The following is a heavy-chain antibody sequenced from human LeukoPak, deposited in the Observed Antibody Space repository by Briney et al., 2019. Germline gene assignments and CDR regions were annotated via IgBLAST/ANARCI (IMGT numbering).Heavy chain of an antibody. D-gene: IGHD1-26*01. CDR2: IYSGGST. CDR1: AFTVSSNY. Sequence: GGSLNLSCAASAFTVSSNYMSCVRRAPGKGLVWVWVIYSGGSTYYADSVKGRFTISRDNSKNTLDLQMNSLRAEDTAVYYCARVVRGSISHWGQGTLVTVSS. CDR3: ARVVRGSISH. V-gene: IGHV3-66*02. J-gene: IGHJ4*02.